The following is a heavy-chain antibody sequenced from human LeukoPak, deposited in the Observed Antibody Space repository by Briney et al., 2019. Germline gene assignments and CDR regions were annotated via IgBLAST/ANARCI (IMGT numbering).Heavy chain of an antibody. Sequence: PSETLSLTWTVSGGSISSDYWSWIRQPPGKGLEYIGSIYSSGTSNYNPSLNSRVTMSVDTSKIQFSLKLSSVTAADTAVYYCARGMYDLQLGAWFDPWGQGTLVTVSS. J-gene: IGHJ5*02. CDR2: IYSSGTS. D-gene: IGHD3-3*01. CDR3: ARGMYDLQLGAWFDP. V-gene: IGHV4-59*01. CDR1: GGSISSDY.